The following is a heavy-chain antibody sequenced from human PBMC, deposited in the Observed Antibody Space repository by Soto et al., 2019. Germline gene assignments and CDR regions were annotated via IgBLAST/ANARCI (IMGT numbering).Heavy chain of an antibody. CDR1: GYSFISYG. D-gene: IGHD3-3*01. V-gene: IGHV1-18*01. CDR3: ARDPYDQRFLESLPIDY. Sequence: ASVKVSCKASGYSFISYGISWVRQAPGQGLEWMGWISGYNGNTNYAQKFQGRVTMTTDTSTTTAYMELRSLRSDDTAMYYCARDPYDQRFLESLPIDYWGQGTLVTVSS. CDR2: ISGYNGNT. J-gene: IGHJ4*02.